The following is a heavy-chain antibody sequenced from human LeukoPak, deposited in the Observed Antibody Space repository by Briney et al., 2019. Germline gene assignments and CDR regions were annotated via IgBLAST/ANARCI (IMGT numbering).Heavy chain of an antibody. CDR1: GGSFSGYY. D-gene: IGHD2-15*01. CDR2: INHSGST. CDR3: ASSCSGGSCYSSSPDY. V-gene: IGHV4-34*01. Sequence: SETLSLTCAVYGGSFSGYYWSWIRQPPGKGLEWIGEINHSGSTNYNPSLRSRVTISVDTSKNQFSLKLSSVTAADTAVYYCASSCSGGSCYSSSPDYWGQGTLVTVSS. J-gene: IGHJ4*02.